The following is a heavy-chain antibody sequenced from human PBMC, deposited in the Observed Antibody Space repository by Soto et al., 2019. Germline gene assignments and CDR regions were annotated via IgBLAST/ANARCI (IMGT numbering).Heavy chain of an antibody. CDR3: AREENCSGGTCYSEYFHR. Sequence: ASVKVSCKASGGTFSSYAISWVRQAPGQGLEWMGGIIPIFGTANYAQKFQGRVTITADESTSTAYMELSSLRSDDTAIYYCAREENCSGGTCYSEYFHRWGQGTLVTVSS. V-gene: IGHV1-69*13. CDR1: GGTFSSYA. J-gene: IGHJ1*01. D-gene: IGHD2-15*01. CDR2: IIPIFGTA.